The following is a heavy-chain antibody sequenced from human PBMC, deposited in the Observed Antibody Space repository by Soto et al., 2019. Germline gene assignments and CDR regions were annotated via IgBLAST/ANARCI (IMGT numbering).Heavy chain of an antibody. CDR3: ARDSFDYYDSSGPPDY. V-gene: IGHV3-48*01. Sequence: EVQLVESGGGLVQPGGSLRLSCAASGFTFSSHSLNWVRQAPGKGLEWVSYISSSFTMNYADSVKGRFTVSRDNAKNSLYLQTTSLRVEDTGVYYCARDSFDYYDSSGPPDYWGQGTLVTVSS. CDR1: GFTFSSHS. CDR2: ISSSFTM. D-gene: IGHD3-22*01. J-gene: IGHJ4*02.